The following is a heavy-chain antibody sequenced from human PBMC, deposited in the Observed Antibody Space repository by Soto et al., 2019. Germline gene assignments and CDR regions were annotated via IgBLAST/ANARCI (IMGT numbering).Heavy chain of an antibody. V-gene: IGHV4-30-4*01. J-gene: IGHJ5*01. D-gene: IGHD7-27*01. CDR3: ARGRYCLTGRCFPNWFDS. CDR2: IYKSATT. Sequence: SETLSLTCSVSGDSISNLDYFWAWIRQPPGQALEYIGYIYKSATTYYNPSFESRVAISVDTSKSQFSLNVTSVTAADTAVYFCARGRYCLTGRCFPNWFDSWGPGTLVTVSS. CDR1: GDSISNLDYF.